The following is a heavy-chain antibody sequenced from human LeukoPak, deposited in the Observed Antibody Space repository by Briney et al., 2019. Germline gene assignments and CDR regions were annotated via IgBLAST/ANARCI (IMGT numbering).Heavy chain of an antibody. J-gene: IGHJ5*02. CDR3: ARVRVITMFDP. D-gene: IGHD3-22*01. CDR1: GGSFSGHY. Sequence: PSETLSLTCAVYGGSFSGHYWSWIRQPPGKGLEWIGEINHSGSTNYNPSLKSRVTISVDTSKNQFSLKLSSVTAADTAVYYCARVRVITMFDPWGQGTLVTVSS. V-gene: IGHV4-34*01. CDR2: INHSGST.